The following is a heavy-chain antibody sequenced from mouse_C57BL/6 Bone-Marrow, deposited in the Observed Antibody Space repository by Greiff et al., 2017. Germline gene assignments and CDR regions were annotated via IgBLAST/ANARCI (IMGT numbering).Heavy chain of an antibody. Sequence: EVKLVESGGGLVKPGGSLKLSCAASGFTFSSYAMSWVRQTPEKRLEWVATISDGGSYTYYPDNVKGRFTISRDNAKNNLYLQMSHLKSEDTAMYYCAGDVPYYLDYWGQGTTLTVSS. CDR2: ISDGGSYT. V-gene: IGHV5-4*03. J-gene: IGHJ2*01. CDR3: AGDVPYYLDY. CDR1: GFTFSSYA.